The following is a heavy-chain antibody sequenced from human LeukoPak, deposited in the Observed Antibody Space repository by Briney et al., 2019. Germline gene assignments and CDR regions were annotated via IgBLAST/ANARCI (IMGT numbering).Heavy chain of an antibody. CDR3: ASRRTPGVDAFDI. V-gene: IGHV1-69*05. CDR2: IIPIFGTA. D-gene: IGHD2-2*01. J-gene: IGHJ3*02. Sequence: GASVKVSCKASGGTFSSYAISWVRQAPGQGLEWMGRIIPIFGTANYAQKFQGRVTITTDESTSTAYMELSSLRSEDTAVYYCASRRTPGVDAFDIWGQGTMVTVSS. CDR1: GGTFSSYA.